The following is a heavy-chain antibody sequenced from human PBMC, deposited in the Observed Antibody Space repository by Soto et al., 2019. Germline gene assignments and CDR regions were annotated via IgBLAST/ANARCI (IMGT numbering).Heavy chain of an antibody. D-gene: IGHD3-3*02. J-gene: IGHJ5*02. CDR2: IYYSGST. CDR1: GGSISSHSYY. CDR3: ASPKIAFYNWFDP. Sequence: PXXTLSLPCTVSGGSISSHSYYWGSIRQPPGKGPEWIGSIYYSGSTYYNPSLKSRVTISVDTSKNQFSLKLSSVTAADTAVYYCASPKIAFYNWFDPWGQGTLVTVSS. V-gene: IGHV4-39*01.